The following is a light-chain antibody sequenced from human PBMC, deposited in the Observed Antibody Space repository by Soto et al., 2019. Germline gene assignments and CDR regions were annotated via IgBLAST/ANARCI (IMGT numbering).Light chain of an antibody. CDR1: QSVSSRC. V-gene: IGKV3-20*01. Sequence: EIVLTQSPGTLSLSPGERVTLSCRASQSVSSRCLAWYQQKPGQAPRLLIYGASNRATGIPDRFTGSGSGADFTLTISRLEPEDFAVYYCQQYDNSPTWTFGQGTKVEIK. CDR3: QQYDNSPTWT. CDR2: GAS. J-gene: IGKJ1*01.